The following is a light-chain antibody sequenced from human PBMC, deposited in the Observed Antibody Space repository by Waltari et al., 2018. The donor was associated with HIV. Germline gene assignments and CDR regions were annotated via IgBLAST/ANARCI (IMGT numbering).Light chain of an antibody. V-gene: IGLV3-9*01. Sequence: SYELTQPLSVSVALGQTARITRGGDNHGSKNVHWYQQKPGQAPVLVIYRNTNRPSGIPERFSGSNSGNTATLTITRAQVGDEADYYCHVWDRATGVFGTGTTVTVL. CDR3: HVWDRATGV. CDR2: RNT. CDR1: NHGSKN. J-gene: IGLJ1*01.